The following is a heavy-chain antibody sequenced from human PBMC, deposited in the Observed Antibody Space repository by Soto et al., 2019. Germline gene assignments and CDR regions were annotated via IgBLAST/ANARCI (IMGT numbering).Heavy chain of an antibody. CDR3: ALRSMAVVPEY. CDR2: INPSGGST. D-gene: IGHD3-22*01. Sequence: ASVKVSCKASGYTFTSYYLHWVRQAPGQGLEWMGIINPSGGSTSHAQKVQGRVTLSVDTSTNQCSLTLSSMTAADTAVYYCALRSMAVVPEYWGQGTLVTVSS. V-gene: IGHV1-46*01. J-gene: IGHJ4*02. CDR1: GYTFTSYY.